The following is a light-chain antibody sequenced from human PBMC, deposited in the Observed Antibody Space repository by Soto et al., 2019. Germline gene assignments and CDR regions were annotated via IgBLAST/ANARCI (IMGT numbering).Light chain of an antibody. CDR2: GAF. Sequence: SAVTLSLTPRIRATLHCRASQNISNYLSWYRQKPGQAPGLLVYGAFSRANGIPVRFSGSASGTDFTLIISSLEPEDVAVYYCQQYGSLPNTFGQGTKLEIK. V-gene: IGKV3-20*01. CDR1: QNISNY. J-gene: IGKJ2*01. CDR3: QQYGSLPNT.